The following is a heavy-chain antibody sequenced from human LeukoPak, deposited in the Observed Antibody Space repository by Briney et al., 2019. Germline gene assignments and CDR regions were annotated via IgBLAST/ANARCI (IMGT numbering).Heavy chain of an antibody. CDR1: GFDLSPYT. CDR3: ARRVPTFLS. CDR2: ISSTSTYM. D-gene: IGHD3-16*01. Sequence: GGSLRLSCSASGFDLSPYTMNWVRQAPGKGLECVASISSTSTYMYYGDSLKGRFTISRDNAKNTLYLQLDSLRAEDTATYYCARRVPTFLSWGQGTLAIV. V-gene: IGHV3-21*01. J-gene: IGHJ4*02.